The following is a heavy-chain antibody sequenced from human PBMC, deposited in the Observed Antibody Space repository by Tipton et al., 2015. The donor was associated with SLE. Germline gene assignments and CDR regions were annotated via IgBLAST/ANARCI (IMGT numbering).Heavy chain of an antibody. D-gene: IGHD3-10*01. CDR1: GFTFSTYS. CDR2: INEDGSQT. J-gene: IGHJ4*02. Sequence: SLRLSCAASGFTFSTYSMGWVRQAPGKGLECLANINEDGSQTFHVDSVKGRFTISRDTGKNTLYLQMNNLGVADSAVYYCSAWFNYWGQGTMVSVSS. CDR3: SAWFNY. V-gene: IGHV3-7*01.